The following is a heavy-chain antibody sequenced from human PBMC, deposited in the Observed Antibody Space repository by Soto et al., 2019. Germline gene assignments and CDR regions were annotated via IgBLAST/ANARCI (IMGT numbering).Heavy chain of an antibody. CDR3: AKARGSSNQAHGSY. Sequence: HPGGSLRLSCAASGFTFSTYAMSWVRQAPGKGLEWVSVISGSGGDTYYADSVKGRFTISRDNSKNTLSLQMNSLRAEDTAVYYCAKARGSSNQAHGSYWGQGTQVTVSS. CDR2: ISGSGGDT. CDR1: GFTFSTYA. V-gene: IGHV3-23*01. J-gene: IGHJ4*02. D-gene: IGHD2-2*01.